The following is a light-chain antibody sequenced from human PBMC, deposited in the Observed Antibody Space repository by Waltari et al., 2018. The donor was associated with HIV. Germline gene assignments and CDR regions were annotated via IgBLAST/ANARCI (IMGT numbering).Light chain of an antibody. CDR3: QQRHSWPLS. CDR1: LTIVNY. V-gene: IGKV3-11*01. CDR2: EAS. J-gene: IGKJ4*01. Sequence: EIALTQSPVALSLSPGDRATLSCRANLTIVNYLGWYQQKPGQGPSLLIYEASKRVTGVPVRFSGSGSGTDFSLIINNIQPEDSAVYYCQQRHSWPLSFGGGTKVEI.